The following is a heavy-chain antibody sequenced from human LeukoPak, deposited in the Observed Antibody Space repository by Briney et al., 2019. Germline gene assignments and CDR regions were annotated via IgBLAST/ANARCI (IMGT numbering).Heavy chain of an antibody. J-gene: IGHJ4*02. V-gene: IGHV1-2*06. Sequence: ASVKVSSKASGYTFTGYYMHWVRQPPGQGLEWMERINLNSGGTNYAQKFQGRVTMTRDTSISTAYMELSRLRSDDTAVYHCATERGYSSGWYGGIDYWGQGTLVTVSS. CDR2: INLNSGGT. D-gene: IGHD6-19*01. CDR1: GYTFTGYY. CDR3: ATERGYSSGWYGGIDY.